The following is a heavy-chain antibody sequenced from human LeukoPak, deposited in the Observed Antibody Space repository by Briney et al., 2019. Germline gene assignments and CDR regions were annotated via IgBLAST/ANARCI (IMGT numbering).Heavy chain of an antibody. CDR3: ARGDWAPFDY. V-gene: IGHV3-7*01. CDR2: IDQDGSSE. J-gene: IGHJ4*02. Sequence: GGPLRLSCAASGFTFSDYWMNWVRQAPGKGLEWVANIDQDGSSEYYVGSVQGRFTISRDNAKNSLYLQMNSLRAEDTAVYYCARGDWAPFDYWSQGSLLTVSS. D-gene: IGHD2-21*02. CDR1: GFTFSDYW.